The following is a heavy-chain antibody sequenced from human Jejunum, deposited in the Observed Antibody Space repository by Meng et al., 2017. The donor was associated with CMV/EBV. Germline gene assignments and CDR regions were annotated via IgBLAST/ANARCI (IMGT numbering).Heavy chain of an antibody. Sequence: VQLQEWGAGLLKPSETLSLTCAVYGGSFSGYYWSWIRQPPGKGLEWIGEINYRGSTNYSPSLKSRVTMSLDTSKNQFSLKLTSVTAADTAMYYCARCPRDDDSGYWFFDYWGQGTLVTVSS. CDR2: INYRGST. CDR1: GGSFSGYY. CDR3: ARCPRDDDSGYWFFDY. D-gene: IGHD3-22*01. V-gene: IGHV4-34*01. J-gene: IGHJ4*02.